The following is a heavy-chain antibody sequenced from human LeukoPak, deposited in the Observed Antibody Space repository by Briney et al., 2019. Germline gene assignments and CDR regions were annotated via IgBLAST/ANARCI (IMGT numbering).Heavy chain of an antibody. Sequence: ASVTVSCKASGGTFSSYAISWVRQAPGQGLEWMGGIIPIFGTANYAQKFQGRVTITADESTSTAYMELSSLRSEDTAVYYCARETYCGGDCYSFDGGPPVEHYFDYWGQGTLVTVSS. CDR1: GGTFSSYA. D-gene: IGHD2-21*02. V-gene: IGHV1-69*01. J-gene: IGHJ4*02. CDR2: IIPIFGTA. CDR3: ARETYCGGDCYSFDGGPPVEHYFDY.